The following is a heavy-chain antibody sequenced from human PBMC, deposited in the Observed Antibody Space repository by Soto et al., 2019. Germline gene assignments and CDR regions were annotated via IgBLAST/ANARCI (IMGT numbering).Heavy chain of an antibody. V-gene: IGHV4-30-2*01. CDR2: ISSSGSP. CDR3: TRGVLA. CDR1: GGSVNSGGYS. Sequence: QVQLQESGSRLVRPSQTVSLTCSVSGGSVNSGGYSWSWIRQPPGKGLEWIGFISSSGSPAYNPSLKSRVTISVDRSNNQISLELSSVTAADTAVYYCTRGVLAWGPGTRVTVSS. D-gene: IGHD2-8*01. J-gene: IGHJ5*02.